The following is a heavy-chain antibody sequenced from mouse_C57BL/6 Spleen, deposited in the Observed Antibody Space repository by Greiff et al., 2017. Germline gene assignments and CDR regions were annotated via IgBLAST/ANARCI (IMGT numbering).Heavy chain of an antibody. CDR2: IYPRSGHT. V-gene: IGHV1-81*01. D-gene: IGHD2-4*01. Sequence: VQLQQSGAELARPGASVKLSCKASGYTFTSYGISWVKQSTGQGLEWIGEIYPRSGHTYYNEKFKGKATLTADKSSSTAYMALRSLTSEDSAVFFCARNPSYDYDVYFDYWGQGTTLTVSS. CDR1: GYTFTSYG. CDR3: ARNPSYDYDVYFDY. J-gene: IGHJ2*01.